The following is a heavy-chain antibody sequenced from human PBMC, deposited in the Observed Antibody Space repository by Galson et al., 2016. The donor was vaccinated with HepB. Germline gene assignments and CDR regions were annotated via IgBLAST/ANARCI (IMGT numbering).Heavy chain of an antibody. V-gene: IGHV3-30*03. CDR2: VSSDETNK. CDR1: GFSFSSYG. J-gene: IGHJ4*01. CDR3: ASDHGGNPGSDY. D-gene: IGHD4-23*01. Sequence: SLRLSCAASGFSFSSYGMHWVRQPPGKGLEWVALVSSDETNKFYADSVKGRFTISRDNSKNMLYLQMHSLRTEDTALYYCASDHGGNPGSDYWGHGTLVTVSS.